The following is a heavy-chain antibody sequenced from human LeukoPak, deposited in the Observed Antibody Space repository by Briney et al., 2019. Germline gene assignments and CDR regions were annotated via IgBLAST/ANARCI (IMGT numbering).Heavy chain of an antibody. Sequence: GESLKISCKGSGYSFSTYWTGWVRQMPGKGLEWMGIIYPGDSDTRYSPSFEGQVTISADKSISTAYLQWSSLKASDTAMYYCARHHRGVGADWFGPWGQGTLVTVSS. CDR3: ARHHRGVGADWFGP. V-gene: IGHV5-51*01. D-gene: IGHD1-26*01. CDR1: GYSFSTYW. J-gene: IGHJ5*02. CDR2: IYPGDSDT.